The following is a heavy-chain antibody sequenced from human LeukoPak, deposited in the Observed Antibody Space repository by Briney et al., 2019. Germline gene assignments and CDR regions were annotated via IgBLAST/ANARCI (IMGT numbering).Heavy chain of an antibody. J-gene: IGHJ4*02. Sequence: GGSLRLSCAASGFTFSSYDIYWVRQAPGKGLEWVAFIRYDGSDKYYSDSVKGRFTISRDNSKNTLYLQMNSLRAEDTAVYYCAKEYGPIDYWGQGTLVTVSS. CDR1: GFTFSSYD. V-gene: IGHV3-30*02. CDR3: AKEYGPIDY. CDR2: IRYDGSDK. D-gene: IGHD4-17*01.